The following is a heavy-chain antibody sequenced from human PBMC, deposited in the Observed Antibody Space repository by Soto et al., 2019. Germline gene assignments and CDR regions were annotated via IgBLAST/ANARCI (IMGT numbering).Heavy chain of an antibody. CDR3: ARTLRYCTSSSCPGDFYYGMDV. Sequence: QVQLVQSGAEVKKPGASVKVSCKASGYTFTTYAMHWVRQAPGQSLEWMGWINADNDNTEYSQKFQGRVTITRDTSASTAYMELSSLRSEDTAVYYCARTLRYCTSSSCPGDFYYGMDVWGQGTTVTVSS. D-gene: IGHD2-2*01. CDR1: GYTFTTYA. CDR2: INADNDNT. V-gene: IGHV1-3*01. J-gene: IGHJ6*02.